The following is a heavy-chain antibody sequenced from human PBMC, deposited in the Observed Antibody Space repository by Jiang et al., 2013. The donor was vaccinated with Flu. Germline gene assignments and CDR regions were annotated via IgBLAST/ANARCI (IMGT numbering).Heavy chain of an antibody. D-gene: IGHD6-19*01. J-gene: IGHJ4*02. V-gene: IGHV3-21*01. CDR2: ITGSSNYI. CDR1: GFTFSDYC. CDR3: ARDPSPVAGTEHIDY. Sequence: QLVESGGGLVKPGGSLRLSCAASGFTFSDYCMNWVRQAPGKGLEWVSSITGSSNYIYYADSVKGRFTISRDNAKNSLYLQMNSLRGEDTAVYYCARDPSPVAGTEHIDYWGQGTLVTVSS.